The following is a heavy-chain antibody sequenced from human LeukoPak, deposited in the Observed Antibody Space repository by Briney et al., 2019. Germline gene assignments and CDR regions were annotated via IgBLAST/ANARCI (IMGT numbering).Heavy chain of an antibody. CDR2: ITSSSTYI. D-gene: IGHD2-21*01. Sequence: GSLRLSCAASGLTFSPYTMNWFRQAPGKGLEWVSSITSSSTYIYYIDSVKGRFTISRDNAKNSLYLQMNSLRAEDTAVYYCARGENYFQYWGQGTLVTVSS. J-gene: IGHJ1*01. V-gene: IGHV3-21*01. CDR3: ARGENYFQY. CDR1: GLTFSPYT.